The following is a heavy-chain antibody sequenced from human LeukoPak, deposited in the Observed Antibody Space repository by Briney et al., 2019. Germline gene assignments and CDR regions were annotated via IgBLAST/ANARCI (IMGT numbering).Heavy chain of an antibody. CDR1: GGSFSGYY. CDR2: INHSGST. CDR3: ARGRPPHRLRFLEWLSWFDP. J-gene: IGHJ5*02. Sequence: SETLSLTCAVYGGSFSGYYWSWIRQPPGKGLEWIGEINHSGSTNYNPSLKSRVTISVDTSKNQFSLKLSSVTAADTAVYYCARGRPPHRLRFLEWLSWFDPWGQGTLVTVSS. V-gene: IGHV4-34*01. D-gene: IGHD3-3*01.